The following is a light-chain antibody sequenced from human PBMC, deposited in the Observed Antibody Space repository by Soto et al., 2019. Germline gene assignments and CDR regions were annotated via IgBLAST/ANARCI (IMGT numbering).Light chain of an antibody. J-gene: IGLJ1*01. CDR1: ISDVGGYNY. V-gene: IGLV2-14*03. CDR3: SSYTSSRTYV. CDR2: DVS. Sequence: QSALTQPASVSGSPGQSITISCTGTISDVGGYNYVSWYQQHPGKAPKLMIFDVSNRPSGVSNRFSGYKSGYTASLTISGLQAEDEADYYCSSYTSSRTYVFGTGTKLTVL.